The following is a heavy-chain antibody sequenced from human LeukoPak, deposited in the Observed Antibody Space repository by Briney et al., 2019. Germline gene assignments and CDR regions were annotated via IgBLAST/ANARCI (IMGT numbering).Heavy chain of an antibody. CDR2: IYYSGST. V-gene: IGHV4-59*01. CDR3: ARGLSGRGHYSDY. Sequence: KPSETLSLTCTVSGGSISSYYWSWIRQPPGKGLEWIGYIYYSGSTDYNPSLKSRVTISVDTSKNQFSLKLSSVTAADTAVYYCARGLSGRGHYSDYWGQGALVTVSS. D-gene: IGHD3-10*01. J-gene: IGHJ4*02. CDR1: GGSISSYY.